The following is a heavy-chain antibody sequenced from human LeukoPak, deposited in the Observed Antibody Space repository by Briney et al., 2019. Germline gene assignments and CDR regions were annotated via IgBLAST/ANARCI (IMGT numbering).Heavy chain of an antibody. J-gene: IGHJ4*02. V-gene: IGHV3-7*01. CDR3: ARDRGSSGWYEFDY. CDR1: GFTSSSYW. D-gene: IGHD6-19*01. Sequence: GGSLRLSCAASGFTSSSYWMSWVRQAPGKGLEWVANIKQDGSEKYYVDSVKGRFTISKDNAKNSLYLQMNTLRAEDTAVYYCARDRGSSGWYEFDYWGQGTLVTVSS. CDR2: IKQDGSEK.